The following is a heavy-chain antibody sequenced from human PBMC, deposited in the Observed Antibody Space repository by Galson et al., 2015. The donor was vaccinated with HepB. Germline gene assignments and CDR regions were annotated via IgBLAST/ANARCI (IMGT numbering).Heavy chain of an antibody. CDR3: ARTSSGEYSSLDY. CDR1: GFTFSSYG. Sequence: SLRLSCAASGFTFSSYGMHWVRQAPGKGLEWVAVISYDGSNKYYADSVKGRFTISRDNSKNTLYLQMNSLRAEDTAVYYCARTSSGEYSSLDYWGQGTLVTVSS. CDR2: ISYDGSNK. V-gene: IGHV3-30*03. J-gene: IGHJ4*02. D-gene: IGHD5-18*01.